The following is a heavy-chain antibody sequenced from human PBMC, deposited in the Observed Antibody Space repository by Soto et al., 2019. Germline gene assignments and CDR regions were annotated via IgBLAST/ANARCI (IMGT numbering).Heavy chain of an antibody. D-gene: IGHD3-3*01. V-gene: IGHV3-30-3*01. CDR3: ARDRDLFGVVISYGMDV. J-gene: IGHJ6*02. CDR1: GFTFSSYA. Sequence: GGSLRLSCAASGFTFSSYAMHWVRQAPGKGLEWVAVISYDGSNKYYADSVKGRFTISRDNSKNTLYLQMNSLRAEDTAVYYCARDRDLFGVVISYGMDVWGQGTTVTVSS. CDR2: ISYDGSNK.